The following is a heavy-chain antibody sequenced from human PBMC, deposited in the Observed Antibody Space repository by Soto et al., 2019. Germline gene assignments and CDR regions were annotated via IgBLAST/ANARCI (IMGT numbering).Heavy chain of an antibody. CDR3: AILLRSMSGMDV. D-gene: IGHD3-3*01. CDR1: GGSISSSNW. Sequence: QVQLQEWGPGLVKPSGTLSLTCAVSGGSISSSNWWTWVRQPPGKGLEWIGEIYHSGSTNYNPSLKSRXXRXVXXSKHQFSLKMTSVTAADTAVYYCAILLRSMSGMDVWGQGTTVTVSS. CDR2: IYHSGST. V-gene: IGHV4-4*02. J-gene: IGHJ6*02.